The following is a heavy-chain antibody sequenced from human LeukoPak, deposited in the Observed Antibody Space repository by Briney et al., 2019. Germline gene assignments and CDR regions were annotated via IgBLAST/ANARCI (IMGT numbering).Heavy chain of an antibody. Sequence: PGGSLRLSCAASGFTFSDYYMSWIRQAPGKGLEWVSYISSSVSAIYYADSVKGRFTISRDTAKNSLYLQMNSLRAEDTAVYYCARPTEGYAFDIWGQGTMVTVSS. CDR3: ARPTEGYAFDI. V-gene: IGHV3-11*04. CDR2: ISSSVSAI. CDR1: GFTFSDYY. J-gene: IGHJ3*02. D-gene: IGHD5-18*01.